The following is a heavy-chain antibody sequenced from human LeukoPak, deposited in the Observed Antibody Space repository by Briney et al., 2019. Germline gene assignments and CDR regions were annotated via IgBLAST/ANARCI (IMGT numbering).Heavy chain of an antibody. CDR3: ARAQAGTYYDFWSGYKRNWYFDY. Sequence: ASVKVSCKASGYTFTSYDINWVRQATGQGLEWMGWMNPNSDNTGYAQKFQRRVTMTRNTSISTAYMELSSLRSEDTAVYYCARAQAGTYYDFWSGYKRNWYFDYWGQGTLVTVSS. D-gene: IGHD3-3*01. CDR1: GYTFTSYD. J-gene: IGHJ4*02. CDR2: MNPNSDNT. V-gene: IGHV1-8*01.